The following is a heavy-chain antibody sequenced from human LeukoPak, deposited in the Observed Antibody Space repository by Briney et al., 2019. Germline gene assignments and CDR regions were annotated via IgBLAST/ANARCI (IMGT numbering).Heavy chain of an antibody. CDR2: IYPGDSDT. CDR3: ARGIAAAAVTKFDY. V-gene: IGHV5-51*01. D-gene: IGHD6-13*01. Sequence: GESLKISCKGSGYSFTNYWIGWVRQMPGKGLEWMGIIYPGDSDTRYNPSFQGQVTIPADKSISTAYLQWSSLKASDTAIYYCARGIAAAAVTKFDYWGQGTLVTVSS. CDR1: GYSFTNYW. J-gene: IGHJ4*02.